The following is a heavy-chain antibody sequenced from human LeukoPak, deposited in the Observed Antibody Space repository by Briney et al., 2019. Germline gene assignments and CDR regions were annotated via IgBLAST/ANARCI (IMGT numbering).Heavy chain of an antibody. CDR2: ISAYNGNT. V-gene: IGHV1-18*01. CDR3: ARGYYDSSGYYYMDYGMDV. D-gene: IGHD3-22*01. Sequence: ASVKVSCKASGYTFTSYGISWVRQAPRQGLEWMGWISAYNGNTNYAQKLQGRGNMTTDTSTSTAYMELRSLRSDDTAVYYCARGYYDSSGYYYMDYGMDVWGQGTTVTVSS. CDR1: GYTFTSYG. J-gene: IGHJ6*02.